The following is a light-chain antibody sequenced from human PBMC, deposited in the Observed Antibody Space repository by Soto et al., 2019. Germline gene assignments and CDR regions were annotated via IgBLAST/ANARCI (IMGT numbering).Light chain of an antibody. Sequence: QSVLTQPASVSGSPGQSITISCTGTSGDIGLYDYVSWYQQHPGKAPKLIIYEVNHRPSGISNRFSGSKSANTASLTISGLQAEDEADYYCYSYTTSSTWVFGGGTKLTVL. V-gene: IGLV2-14*01. J-gene: IGLJ3*02. CDR1: SGDIGLYDY. CDR3: YSYTTSSTWV. CDR2: EVN.